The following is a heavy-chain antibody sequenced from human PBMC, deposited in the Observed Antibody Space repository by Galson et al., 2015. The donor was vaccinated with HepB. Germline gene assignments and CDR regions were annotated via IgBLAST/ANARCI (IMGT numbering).Heavy chain of an antibody. V-gene: IGHV5-10-1*01. Sequence: QSGAEVKKPGESLRISCKGSGYSFTTYWISWVRQMPGKGLEWMGRIDPSDSYTKYSPSFQGHVTISADKSISTAYLQWSSLKASDTAIYYCARRSAGYSSDWKGGYFFDHWGQGTLVTVSS. J-gene: IGHJ4*02. CDR1: GYSFTTYW. CDR3: ARRSAGYSSDWKGGYFFDH. CDR2: IDPSDSYT. D-gene: IGHD6-19*01.